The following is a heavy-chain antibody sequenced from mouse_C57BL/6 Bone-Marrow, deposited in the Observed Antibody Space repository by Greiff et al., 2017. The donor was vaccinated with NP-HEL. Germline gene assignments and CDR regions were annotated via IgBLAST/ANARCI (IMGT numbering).Heavy chain of an antibody. J-gene: IGHJ3*01. CDR2: IYPGDGDT. V-gene: IGHV1-80*01. Sequence: VKLMESGAELVKPGASVKISCKASGYEFSNYWMNWVKQRPGKGLEWIGQIYPGDGDTNYNGKFKDKATLTADKSSSTAYMQLSRLTSEDSAVYFCARGAYCGQGTLVTVSA. CDR3: ARGAY. CDR1: GYEFSNYW.